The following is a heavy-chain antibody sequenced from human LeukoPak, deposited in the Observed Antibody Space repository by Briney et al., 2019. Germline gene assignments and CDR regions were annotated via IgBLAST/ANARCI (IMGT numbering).Heavy chain of an antibody. D-gene: IGHD2-2*01. CDR2: IYYSGST. J-gene: IGHJ3*02. CDR3: ARRPAQYCSNTSCPMSAFDI. V-gene: IGHV4-39*01. CDR1: GGSISSSRYY. Sequence: SETLSLTCTVSGGSISSSRYYWGWIRQPPGKGLEWIGSIYYSGSTYYNPSLKSRVTISVDTSKSQFSLKLSSVTAADTAVYYCARRPAQYCSNTSCPMSAFDIWGQGTMVTVSS.